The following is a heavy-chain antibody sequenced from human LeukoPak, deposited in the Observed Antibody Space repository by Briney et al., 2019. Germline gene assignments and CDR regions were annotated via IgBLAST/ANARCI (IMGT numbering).Heavy chain of an antibody. CDR1: GGSISSYY. V-gene: IGHV4-59*08. D-gene: IGHD1-26*01. CDR2: IYYGGST. Sequence: PSETLSLTCTVSGGSISSYYWSWVRQPSGKGLEWIGYIYYGGSTNYNPSLKSRVTISVDTSKNQFSLKLSSVTAADTAVYYCARHVRGASNAFDIWGQGTMVTVSS. CDR3: ARHVRGASNAFDI. J-gene: IGHJ3*02.